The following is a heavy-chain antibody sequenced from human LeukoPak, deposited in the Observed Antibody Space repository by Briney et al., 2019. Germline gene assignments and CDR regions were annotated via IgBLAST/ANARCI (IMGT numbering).Heavy chain of an antibody. CDR1: GFVFSAYE. CDR3: VSAYGGLLDH. J-gene: IGHJ4*02. Sequence: GGSLRLSCAASGFVFSAYEMNWVRQAPGKGLEWLSYISGSGDTIYYAESVKGRFTISRDNAQNSLYLQMNSLRAEDTAVYYCVSAYGGLLDHWGQGTLVTVSS. CDR2: ISGSGDTI. V-gene: IGHV3-48*03. D-gene: IGHD3-16*01.